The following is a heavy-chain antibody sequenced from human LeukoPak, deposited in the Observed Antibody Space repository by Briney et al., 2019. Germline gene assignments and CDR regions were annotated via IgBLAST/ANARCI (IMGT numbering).Heavy chain of an antibody. CDR2: INHSGST. V-gene: IGHV4-34*01. CDR3: ARVGYYYYGMDV. J-gene: IGHJ6*02. Sequence: KPSETLSLTCAVYGGSFSGYYWSWIRQPPGRGLEWIGEINHSGSTNYNPSLKSRVTISVDTSKNQFSLKLSSVTAADTAVYYCARVGYYYYGMDVWGQGTTVTVSS. CDR1: GGSFSGYY.